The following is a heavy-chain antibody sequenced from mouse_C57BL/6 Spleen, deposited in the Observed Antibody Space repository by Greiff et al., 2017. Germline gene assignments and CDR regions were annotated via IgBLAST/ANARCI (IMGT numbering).Heavy chain of an antibody. Sequence: QVQLQQSGAELAKPGASVKLSCKASGYTFTSYWMHWVKQRPGQGLEWIGYINPSSGYTKYNQKFKDKATLTADKSSSTAYMQLSSLTYEDSAVYYCARLGPIYYDYDPWFAYWGQGTLVTVSA. CDR1: GYTFTSYW. D-gene: IGHD2-4*01. J-gene: IGHJ3*01. CDR3: ARLGPIYYDYDPWFAY. CDR2: INPSSGYT. V-gene: IGHV1-7*01.